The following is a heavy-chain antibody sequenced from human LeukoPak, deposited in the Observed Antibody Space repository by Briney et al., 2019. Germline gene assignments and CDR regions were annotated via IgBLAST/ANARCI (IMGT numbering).Heavy chain of an antibody. D-gene: IGHD6-6*01. CDR2: IYSSGST. V-gene: IGHV4-4*07. Sequence: NTSETLSLTCTVSGGSINSFYWTWIRQPAGKGLEWIGRIYSSGSTNFNPSLKSRVTMSVDTSKNQFSLRLSSVTAADTAAYFCARENWRSKSIDFDSWGQGTLVTVSS. CDR3: ARENWRSKSIDFDS. CDR1: GGSINSFY. J-gene: IGHJ4*02.